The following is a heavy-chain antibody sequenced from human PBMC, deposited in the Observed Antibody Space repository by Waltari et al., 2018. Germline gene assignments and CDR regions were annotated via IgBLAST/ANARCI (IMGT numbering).Heavy chain of an antibody. J-gene: IGHJ3*02. D-gene: IGHD2-15*01. CDR2: IIPIFGTA. CDR3: ASKTVVVVAATAFDI. V-gene: IGHV1-69*13. CDR1: GGTFRSYA. Sequence: QVQLVQSGAAVKTPGSSVKVSCKASGGTFRSYATSWLRQAPGQGLEWMGGIIPIFGTANYAQKFQGRVTITADESTSTAYMELSSLRSEDTAVYYCASKTVVVVAATAFDIWGQGTMVTVSS.